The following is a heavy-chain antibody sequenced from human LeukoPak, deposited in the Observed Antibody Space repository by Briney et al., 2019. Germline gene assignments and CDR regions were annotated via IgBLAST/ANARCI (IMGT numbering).Heavy chain of an antibody. CDR3: ARDRYRTLYYFDY. J-gene: IGHJ4*02. V-gene: IGHV4-34*10. D-gene: IGHD1-14*01. Sequence: SETLSLTCAVYGGSFSGYYWSWIRQPPGKGLEWIGRLNSGGDINYNPSLKSRVTMSVDVSRNQFSLKLSSVTAADTAVYYCARDRYRTLYYFDYWGQGTLVTVSS. CDR1: GGSFSGYY. CDR2: LNSGGDI.